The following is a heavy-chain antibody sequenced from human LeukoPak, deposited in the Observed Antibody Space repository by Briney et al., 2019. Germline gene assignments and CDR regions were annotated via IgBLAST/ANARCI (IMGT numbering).Heavy chain of an antibody. V-gene: IGHV4-59*01. CDR3: ARGVVRMGYYYYGMDV. CDR1: GGSFSGYY. J-gene: IGHJ6*02. CDR2: IYYSGST. D-gene: IGHD4-23*01. Sequence: SETLSLTCAVYGGSFSGYYWSWIRQPPGKGLEWIGYIYYSGSTNYNPSLKSRVTISVDTSKNQFSLKLSSVTAADTAVYYCARGVVRMGYYYYGMDVWGQGTTVTVSS.